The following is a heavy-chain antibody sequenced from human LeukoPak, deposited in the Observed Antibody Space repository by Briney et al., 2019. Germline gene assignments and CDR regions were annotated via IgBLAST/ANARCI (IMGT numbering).Heavy chain of an antibody. V-gene: IGHV1-69*13. Sequence: ASVKVSCKASGGTFSSYAISWVRQAPGQGLEWMGGIISIFGTANLAQKFQGRVTITADESTSTAYMELSSLRSEDTAVYYCARLCSDYYDSSGYHYYYYGMDVWGQGTTVTVSS. J-gene: IGHJ6*02. CDR2: IISIFGTA. CDR1: GGTFSSYA. CDR3: ARLCSDYYDSSGYHYYYYGMDV. D-gene: IGHD3-22*01.